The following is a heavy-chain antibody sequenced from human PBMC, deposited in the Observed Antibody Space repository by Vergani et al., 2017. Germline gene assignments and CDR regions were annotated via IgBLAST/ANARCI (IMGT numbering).Heavy chain of an antibody. CDR3: ARGFVEEGVDYYYGMDV. CDR2: IIPIFGIA. D-gene: IGHD2-15*01. Sequence: QVQLVQSGAEVKKPGSSVKVSCKASGGTFSSYAISWVRQAPGQGLEWMGGIIPIFGIANYAQKFKGRVTITADKSTSTAYMERSSLRSEDTAVYYCARGFVEEGVDYYYGMDVWGQGTTVTVSS. J-gene: IGHJ6*02. CDR1: GGTFSSYA. V-gene: IGHV1-69*17.